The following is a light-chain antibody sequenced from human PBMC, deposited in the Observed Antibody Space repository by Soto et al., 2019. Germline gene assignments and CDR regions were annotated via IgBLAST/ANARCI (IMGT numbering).Light chain of an antibody. CDR3: QHYNSYSEA. J-gene: IGKJ1*01. V-gene: IGKV1-5*03. CDR2: KAS. CDR1: QGISNW. Sequence: DIQMTQSPSSVSASVGDRVPIACRASQGISNWLAWYQQTTGSAPKLLIYKASTLKSGVPSRFRGSGSGTEFTLTISRLQPDDFATYYCQHYNSYSEAFGQGTKVDIK.